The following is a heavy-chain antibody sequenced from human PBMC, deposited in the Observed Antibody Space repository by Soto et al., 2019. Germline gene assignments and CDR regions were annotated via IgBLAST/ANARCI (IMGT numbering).Heavy chain of an antibody. Sequence: GGSLRLSCAASGFTFSSYAMSWVRQAPGKGLEWVSAISGSGGSTYYADSVKGRFTISRDNSKNTLYLQMNSLRAEDTAVYYCAKDWLWRRDGYNYVAFDIWGQGTMVTVSS. CDR1: GFTFSSYA. V-gene: IGHV3-23*01. J-gene: IGHJ3*02. CDR3: AKDWLWRRDGYNYVAFDI. D-gene: IGHD5-12*01. CDR2: ISGSGGST.